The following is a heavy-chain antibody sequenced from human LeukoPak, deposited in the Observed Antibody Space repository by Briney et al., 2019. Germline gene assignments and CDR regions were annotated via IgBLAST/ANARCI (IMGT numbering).Heavy chain of an antibody. CDR3: ARDSGSYWNYFDY. Sequence: AAVTVSFTRSVYSYSTSGISGVRPAPGQGVEWVGWISVQNGNIKYSQKFQGRVSLTTDTATTSAYMELRSLTAEDTALYYCARDSGSYWNYFDYWGQGTLVTVSS. J-gene: IGHJ4*02. CDR1: VYSYSTSG. V-gene: IGHV1-18*01. CDR2: ISVQNGNI. D-gene: IGHD1-26*01.